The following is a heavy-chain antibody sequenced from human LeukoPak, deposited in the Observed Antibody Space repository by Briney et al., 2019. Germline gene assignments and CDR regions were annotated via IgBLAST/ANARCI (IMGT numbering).Heavy chain of an antibody. Sequence: GASVKVSCKASGYTFTSYGISWVRQAPGQELEWMGWISAYNGNTNYAQKLQGRVTMTTDTSTSTAYMELRSLRSDDTAVYYRARDDGVGATTTRWIDYWGQGTLVTVSS. J-gene: IGHJ4*02. CDR2: ISAYNGNT. V-gene: IGHV1-18*01. CDR3: ARDDGVGATTTRWIDY. CDR1: GYTFTSYG. D-gene: IGHD1-26*01.